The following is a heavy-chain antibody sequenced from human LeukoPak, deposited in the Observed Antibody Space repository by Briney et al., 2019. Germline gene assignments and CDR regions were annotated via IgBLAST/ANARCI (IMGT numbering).Heavy chain of an antibody. CDR3: ARGRYSYGSKTTIDF. CDR1: GGSISRYY. CDR2: IYYSGST. D-gene: IGHD5-18*01. V-gene: IGHV4-59*01. J-gene: IGHJ4*02. Sequence: SETLSLPCTVSGGSISRYYWTWIRQPPGKGLEWIGYIYYSGSTSYSPSLKSRVTISVDTSKNQFSLKMSSVTAADTAVYYCARGRYSYGSKTTIDFWGQGTLVTVPS.